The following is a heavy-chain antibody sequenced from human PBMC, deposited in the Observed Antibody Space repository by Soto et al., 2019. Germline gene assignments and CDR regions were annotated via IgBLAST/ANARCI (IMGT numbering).Heavy chain of an antibody. Sequence: PGGSLRLSCSASGFTFRDYTMHCVRQAPGKGLEYVSAISNKGDSTYYAVSVKGRFTISRDNSQNTLSLQMSSLRADDTAVYYCVKVYRYYDHARYYYPFFDYWGQGTLVTVSS. D-gene: IGHD3-22*01. CDR1: GFTFRDYT. CDR2: ISNKGDST. J-gene: IGHJ4*02. V-gene: IGHV3-64D*06. CDR3: VKVYRYYDHARYYYPFFDY.